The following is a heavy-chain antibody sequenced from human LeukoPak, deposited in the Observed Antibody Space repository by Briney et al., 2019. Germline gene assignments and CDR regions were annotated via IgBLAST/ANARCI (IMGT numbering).Heavy chain of an antibody. D-gene: IGHD2-15*01. J-gene: IGHJ5*02. CDR3: ARLGYCSGGSCYGYWFDP. Sequence: PIFGTANYAQKFQGRVTITADESTSTAYMELSSLRSEDTAVYYCARLGYCSGGSCYGYWFDPWGQGTLVTVSS. V-gene: IGHV1-69*01. CDR2: PIFGTA.